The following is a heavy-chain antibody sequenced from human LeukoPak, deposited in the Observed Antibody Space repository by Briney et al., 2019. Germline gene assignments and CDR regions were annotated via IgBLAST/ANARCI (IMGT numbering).Heavy chain of an antibody. CDR2: ISSDGSNK. CDR3: GTEGGARGVDTVRYEY. Sequence: GGSLRLSCAASGFTFSGLGMHWVRQAPGKGLQWVAVISSDGSNKFYADSVAGRFTISRDNSKNTVFLQMSSLRPEDTAVYFCGTEGGARGVDTVRYEYWGQGTLVTVSS. CDR1: GFTFSGLG. D-gene: IGHD2-8*02. V-gene: IGHV3-30*03. J-gene: IGHJ1*01.